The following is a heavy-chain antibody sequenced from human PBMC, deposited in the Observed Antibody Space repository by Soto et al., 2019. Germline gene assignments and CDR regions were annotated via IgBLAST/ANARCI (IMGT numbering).Heavy chain of an antibody. CDR3: ARSSGLVVVAATFDY. D-gene: IGHD2-15*01. Sequence: SETLSLTCSVSGGSISGHYWSWFRQTPGKGLEWIGYMYYSGSTNYNPSLKSRVTISVDTSKNHFSLRLTSVTAADTAVYYCARSSGLVVVAATFDYWGQGTLVTVSS. V-gene: IGHV4-59*08. J-gene: IGHJ4*02. CDR1: GGSISGHY. CDR2: MYYSGST.